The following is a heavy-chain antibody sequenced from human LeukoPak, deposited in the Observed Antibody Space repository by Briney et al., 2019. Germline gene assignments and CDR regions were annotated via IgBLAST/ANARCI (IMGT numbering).Heavy chain of an antibody. Sequence: GASVKLSCKVSGYTLTELSMHWVRQAPGQGLELMGGIIPIFGIPDSAQKFQGRLTITADESTTTAYMELSSLRSDDTDIYYCGLSGNYYYYYMDVGGKGTTVTISS. CDR3: GLSGNYYYYYMDV. CDR2: IIPIFGIP. J-gene: IGHJ6*03. CDR1: GYTLTELS. V-gene: IGHV1-69*13. D-gene: IGHD6-25*01.